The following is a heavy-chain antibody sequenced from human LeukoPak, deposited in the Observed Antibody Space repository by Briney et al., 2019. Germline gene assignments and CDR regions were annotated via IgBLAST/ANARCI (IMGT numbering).Heavy chain of an antibody. CDR2: IRYDGSNK. J-gene: IGHJ4*02. D-gene: IGHD2-2*03. V-gene: IGHV3-30*02. CDR1: GFTFSSYG. CDR3: AKESLMDIVVVPAARSPFDY. Sequence: PGGCLRLSCAASGFTFSSYGMHWVRQAPGKGLEWVAFIRYDGSNKYYADSVKGRFTISRDNSKNTLYLQMNSLRAEDTAVYYCAKESLMDIVVVPAARSPFDYWGQGTLVTVSS.